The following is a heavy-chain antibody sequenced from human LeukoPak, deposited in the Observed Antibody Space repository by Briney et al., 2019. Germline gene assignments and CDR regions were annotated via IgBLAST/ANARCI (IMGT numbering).Heavy chain of an antibody. D-gene: IGHD3-22*01. J-gene: IGHJ4*02. CDR2: IYYSGTT. Sequence: PSETLSLTCTVSGGSISNYYWNWIRQPPGKGLELIGYIYYSGTTNYNPSLKSRVSMSVDTSKNQYSLKLSSVTAADTAVYYCARDVGYDSSGYYLDYWGQGTLVTVSS. V-gene: IGHV4-59*01. CDR1: GGSISNYY. CDR3: ARDVGYDSSGYYLDY.